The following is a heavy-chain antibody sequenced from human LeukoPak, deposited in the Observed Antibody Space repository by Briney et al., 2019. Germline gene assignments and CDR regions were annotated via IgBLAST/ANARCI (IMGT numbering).Heavy chain of an antibody. D-gene: IGHD3-10*01. CDR2: INPSAGST. Sequence: ASVKVSCKASGYTFTGYYMHWVRQAPGQGLEWMGIINPSAGSTSYAQKLQGRVTMTRDTSTSTVYMELSSLRSDDTAVYYCARATTLLWFGDLDYWGQGTLVTVSS. V-gene: IGHV1-46*01. J-gene: IGHJ4*02. CDR1: GYTFTGYY. CDR3: ARATTLLWFGDLDY.